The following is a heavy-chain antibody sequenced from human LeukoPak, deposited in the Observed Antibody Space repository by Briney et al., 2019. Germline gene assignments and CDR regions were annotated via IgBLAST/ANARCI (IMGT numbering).Heavy chain of an antibody. CDR2: IIPILGVA. Sequence: ASVKVSCKASGGTFSSYAISWVRQAPGQGLEWMGRIIPILGVANYAQKFQGRVTITADKSTSTAYMELSSLRSEDTAVYYCAGELAPGCFDPWGQGTLVTVSS. V-gene: IGHV1-69*04. CDR1: GGTFSSYA. J-gene: IGHJ5*02. CDR3: AGELAPGCFDP. D-gene: IGHD3-10*01.